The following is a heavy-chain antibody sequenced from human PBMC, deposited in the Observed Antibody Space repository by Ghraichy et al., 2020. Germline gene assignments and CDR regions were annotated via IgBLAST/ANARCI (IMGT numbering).Heavy chain of an antibody. CDR2: IHSNGEN. CDR3: AKVTPYNGGNIHNLAY. D-gene: IGHD2-8*01. J-gene: IGHJ4*02. V-gene: IGHV4-59*01. CDR1: GDSINNNF. Sequence: SETLSLTCTVSGDSINNNFWSWIRQPPGKGLEWIAYIHSNGENNYNPSLKSPFTISVDTSTNRFSLWINSVTAADAAVYYCAKVTPYNGGNIHNLAYWGQGILVIVSP.